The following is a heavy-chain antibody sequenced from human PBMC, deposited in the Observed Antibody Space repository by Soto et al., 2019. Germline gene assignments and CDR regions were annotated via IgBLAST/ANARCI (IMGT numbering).Heavy chain of an antibody. J-gene: IGHJ3*02. Sequence: QVQLVESGGGLVKPGGSLRLSCAASGFTFSDYYMSWIRQAPGKGLEWVSYISSSSSYTNYADSVKGRFTISRDNAKNSLYLQMNSRGAEETAVYYRARVGNRGGGAFDIWGQGTMVTVSS. CDR1: GFTFSDYY. CDR3: ARVGNRGGGAFDI. CDR2: ISSSSSYT. D-gene: IGHD3-16*01. V-gene: IGHV3-11*06.